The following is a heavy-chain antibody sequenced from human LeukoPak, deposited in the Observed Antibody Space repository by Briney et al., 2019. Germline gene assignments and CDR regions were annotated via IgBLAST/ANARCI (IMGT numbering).Heavy chain of an antibody. D-gene: IGHD5-18*01. J-gene: IGHJ5*02. Sequence: PSETLSLTCTVSGGSISSYYWSWIRQPPGKGLEWIGYIYYSGSTNYNPSPKTRVAISVDTSKNQFSLRLSSVTATDTAVYYCVRHEAISGYCYGHWFDPWGQGTLVTVSS. CDR3: VRHEAISGYCYGHWFDP. CDR1: GGSISSYY. V-gene: IGHV4-59*08. CDR2: IYYSGST.